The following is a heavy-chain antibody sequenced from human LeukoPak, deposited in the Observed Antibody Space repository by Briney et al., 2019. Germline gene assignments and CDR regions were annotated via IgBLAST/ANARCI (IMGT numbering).Heavy chain of an antibody. V-gene: IGHV4-39*01. CDR3: ARRRITMVRGVPTGVDY. J-gene: IGHJ4*02. CDR2: IYYSGST. D-gene: IGHD3-10*01. Sequence: SETLSLTCTVSGGSISSSSYYWGWIRQPPGKGLEWIGSIYYSGSTYYNPSLKSRVTISVDTSKNQFSPKLSSVTAADTAVYYCARRRITMVRGVPTGVDYWGQGTLVTVSS. CDR1: GGSISSSSYY.